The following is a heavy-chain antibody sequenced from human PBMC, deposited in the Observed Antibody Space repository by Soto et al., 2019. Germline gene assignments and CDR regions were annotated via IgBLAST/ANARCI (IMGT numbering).Heavy chain of an antibody. V-gene: IGHV4-38-2*01. J-gene: IGHJ5*02. Sequence: SETLSLTCAVSGYSISSGYYWGWIRQPPGKGLEWIGSIYHSGSTYYNPSLKSRITISPDTSKNQFSLQLNSVTPEDTAVYYCGRAHLGTDRYTLEPFDPWGQGTLVTVSS. CDR2: IYHSGST. CDR1: GYSISSGYY. CDR3: GRAHLGTDRYTLEPFDP. D-gene: IGHD3-16*02.